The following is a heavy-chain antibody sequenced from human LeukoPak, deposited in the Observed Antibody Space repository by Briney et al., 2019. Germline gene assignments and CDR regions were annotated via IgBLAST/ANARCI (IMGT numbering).Heavy chain of an antibody. CDR1: GYSFTSYG. V-gene: IGHV1-18*01. CDR3: ARVKSNWFDP. J-gene: IGHJ5*02. CDR2: ISAYNGNT. Sequence: RASVKVSCTASGYSFTSYGISWVRRAPGQGLEWMGWISAYNGNTNYAQKLQGRATMTTDTSTSTAYMELRSLRSDDTAVYYCARVKSNWFDPWGQGTLVTVSS.